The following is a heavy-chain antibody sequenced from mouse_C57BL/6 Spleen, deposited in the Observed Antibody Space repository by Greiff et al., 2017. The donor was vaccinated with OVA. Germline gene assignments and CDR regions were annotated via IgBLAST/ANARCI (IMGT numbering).Heavy chain of an antibody. D-gene: IGHD2-12*01. CDR1: GFRFREYG. Sequence: EVQPVEFGGGFVEAGGFLKLSRAAPGFRFREYGMHRVRQAPEKGLEWVAYISSGSSTLYYADTVEGRFTISRDNAKNTLFLQMTSLRSEDTAMYYCARTYYTSDYAMDYWGQGTSVTVSS. CDR3: ARTYYTSDYAMDY. J-gene: IGHJ4*01. V-gene: IGHV5-17*01. CDR2: ISSGSSTL.